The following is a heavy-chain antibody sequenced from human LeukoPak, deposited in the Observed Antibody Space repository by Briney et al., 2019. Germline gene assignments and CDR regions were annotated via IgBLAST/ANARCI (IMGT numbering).Heavy chain of an antibody. J-gene: IGHJ6*04. CDR3: ARKFYAMDV. Sequence: GGSLRLSCVASGFTFSGYWMSWVRQAPGKGLEWVANIKQDGSEKHYVDSLKGRFTISRDNAKNSLYLQMNGLRAEDTAVYYCARKFYAMDVWGIGTTVTVSS. V-gene: IGHV3-7*03. CDR2: IKQDGSEK. CDR1: GFTFSGYW.